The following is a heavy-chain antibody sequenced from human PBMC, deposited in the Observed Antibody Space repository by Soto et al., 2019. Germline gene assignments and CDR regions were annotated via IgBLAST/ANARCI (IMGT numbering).Heavy chain of an antibody. J-gene: IGHJ6*02. CDR2: INPSDGST. CDR3: ARETVVFLVGKTLYWAYGMDV. CDR1: GYTFTTYY. Sequence: QVKLVQSGPEVKKPGASVKLSCKASGYTFTTYYVNWVRQAPGQGLEWMGIINPSDGSTNYAQKFQGRVTMTRDTSTGTVFMDLSSLRSENTAVYYCARETVVFLVGKTLYWAYGMDVWGRGTTVTVSS. V-gene: IGHV1-46*01. D-gene: IGHD2-8*02.